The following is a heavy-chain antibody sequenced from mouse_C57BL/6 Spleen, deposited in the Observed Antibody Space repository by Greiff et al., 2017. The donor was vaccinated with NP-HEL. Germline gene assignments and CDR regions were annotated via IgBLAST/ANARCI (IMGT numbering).Heavy chain of an antibody. CDR3: AREGGPYFDY. CDR2: INYDGSST. J-gene: IGHJ2*01. V-gene: IGHV5-16*01. CDR1: GFTFSDYY. Sequence: DVKLVESEGGLVQPGSSMKLSCTASGFTFSDYYMAWVRQVPEKGLEWVANINYDGSSTYYLDSLKSRFIISRDNAKNILYLQMSSLKSEDTATYYCAREGGPYFDYWGQGTTLTVSS. D-gene: IGHD1-1*02.